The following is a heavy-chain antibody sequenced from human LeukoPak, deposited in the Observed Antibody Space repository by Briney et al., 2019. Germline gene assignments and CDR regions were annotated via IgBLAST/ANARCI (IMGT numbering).Heavy chain of an antibody. J-gene: IGHJ3*01. D-gene: IGHD3-16*01. CDR2: INPNSGDT. Sequence: SVKVSCKTSVYISTGHYLHWVRQAPGQGLEWMGWINPNSGDTNYAQKFQGKISMTADTSTSTAYMELRRLRSDDTAVYYCAKGFDAADYYWGQGGFDFWGQGTKVIVSS. CDR3: AKGFDAADYYWGQGGFDF. V-gene: IGHV1-2*02. CDR1: VYISTGHY.